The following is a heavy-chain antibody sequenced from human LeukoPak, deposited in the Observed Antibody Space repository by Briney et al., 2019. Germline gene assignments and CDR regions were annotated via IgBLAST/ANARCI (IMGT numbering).Heavy chain of an antibody. CDR1: GGSIRGYH. CDR2: IYYSGST. CDR3: ASQLTGDRTLDY. Sequence: SETLSLTCTVFGGSIRGYHWSWIRQPPGKGLEWIGHIYYSGSTNFNPSLKSRVTISVDTSKNQFSLKVSSVTAADTAVYYCASQLTGDRTLDYWGQGTLVTVSS. D-gene: IGHD7-27*01. J-gene: IGHJ4*02. V-gene: IGHV4-59*01.